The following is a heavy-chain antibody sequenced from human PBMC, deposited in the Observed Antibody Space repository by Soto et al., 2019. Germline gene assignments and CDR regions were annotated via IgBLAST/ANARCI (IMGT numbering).Heavy chain of an antibody. J-gene: IGHJ5*02. D-gene: IGHD3-22*01. CDR1: GFAFRWYW. CDR2: INTVGSRT. Sequence: PGGSLRLSCAASGFAFRWYWMHCARQPPRRGLVWVSSINTVGSRTIYADFVKVGFTIARDNAKNTLYRQMNSLRAEDTAVYYCARANDSSAKWLDPWGQGTLVT. V-gene: IGHV3-74*01. CDR3: ARANDSSAKWLDP.